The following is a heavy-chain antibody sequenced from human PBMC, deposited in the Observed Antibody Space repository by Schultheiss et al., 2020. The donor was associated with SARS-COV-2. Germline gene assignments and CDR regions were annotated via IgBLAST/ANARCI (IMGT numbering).Heavy chain of an antibody. CDR2: IYYSGST. CDR3: ARVDPSSTVDY. J-gene: IGHJ4*02. V-gene: IGHV4-61*01. CDR1: GGSVSSGSYY. D-gene: IGHD3/OR15-3a*01. Sequence: SQTLSLTCTVSGGSVSSGSYYWSWIRQPPGKGLEWIGYIYYSGSTNYNPSLKSRVTISVDTSKNQFSLKLSSVTAADTALYYCARVDPSSTVDYWGQGTLVTVSS.